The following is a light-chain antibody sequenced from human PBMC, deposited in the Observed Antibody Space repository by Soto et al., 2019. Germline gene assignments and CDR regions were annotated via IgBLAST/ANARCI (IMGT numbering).Light chain of an antibody. CDR1: QSVSSY. J-gene: IGKJ4*01. CDR3: QQRSNWPPVT. CDR2: DAS. V-gene: IGKV3-11*01. Sequence: EIVWTQSPAPLSLSPGEIATLSCRASQSVSSYLAWYQQKPGQAPRLLIYDASNRATGIPARFSGSGSGTDVTLTISSLEPADFAIYYCQQRSNWPPVTFGGGTKVEIK.